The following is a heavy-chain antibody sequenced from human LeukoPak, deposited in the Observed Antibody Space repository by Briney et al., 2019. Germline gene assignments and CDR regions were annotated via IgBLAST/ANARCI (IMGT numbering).Heavy chain of an antibody. CDR2: IYYSGNT. CDR1: GGSISRSNYY. CDR3: ARHAHYDFVTGLFDP. J-gene: IGHJ5*02. V-gene: IGHV4-39*01. Sequence: SETLSLTCTVSGGSISRSNYYWGWIRQPPGKGLEWIGSIYYSGNTYYNPSLKSRVTISVDTSKSHFSLNLNSVTAADTAMYYCARHAHYDFVTGLFDPWGQGTLVTVSS. D-gene: IGHD3-3*01.